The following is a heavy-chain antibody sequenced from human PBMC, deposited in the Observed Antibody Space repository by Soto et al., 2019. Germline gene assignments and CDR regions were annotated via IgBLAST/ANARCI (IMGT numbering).Heavy chain of an antibody. CDR1: GYTFTSYD. CDR3: ARSGGAH. D-gene: IGHD1-26*01. J-gene: IGHJ4*02. V-gene: IGHV1-8*01. Sequence: QVQLVQSGAEVKKPGASVKVSCKASGYTFTSYDINWVRQATGQGVAWMGWISPNSDNTGYAQKFQGRVTMTRNTSIRTADMELSSLRAEDMVVYYCARSGGAHWGPGTLVTVSS. CDR2: ISPNSDNT.